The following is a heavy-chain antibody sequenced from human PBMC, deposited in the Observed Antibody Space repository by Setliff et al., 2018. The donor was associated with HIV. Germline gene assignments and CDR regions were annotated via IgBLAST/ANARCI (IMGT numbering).Heavy chain of an antibody. Sequence: ASVKVSCKASKYTFTDYYMHGVQKAPGKGLEWMGRVDPEDDKTIYAEKFQGRVTMTTATSSDTAYLYLSSLRSEDTAVYYCVTGEGLRFWGQGTLVTVSS. V-gene: IGHV1-69-2*01. CDR1: KYTFTDYY. CDR2: VDPEDDKT. D-gene: IGHD2-15*01. J-gene: IGHJ4*02. CDR3: VTGEGLRF.